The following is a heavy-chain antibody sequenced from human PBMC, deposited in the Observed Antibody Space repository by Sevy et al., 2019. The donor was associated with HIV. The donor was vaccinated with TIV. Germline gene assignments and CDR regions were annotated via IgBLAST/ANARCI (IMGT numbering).Heavy chain of an antibody. D-gene: IGHD6-13*01. V-gene: IGHV3-11*06. Sequence: GGSLRLSCAASGFSFSDYYMTWIRQAPGKGLEWVSYISSGSRYTNYADSVKGRFAISRDNAENSLYLQMSSLRAEDTAVYYCARVRVVAADYYFDYWGQGTLATVSS. CDR2: ISSGSRYT. CDR1: GFSFSDYY. CDR3: ARVRVVAADYYFDY. J-gene: IGHJ4*02.